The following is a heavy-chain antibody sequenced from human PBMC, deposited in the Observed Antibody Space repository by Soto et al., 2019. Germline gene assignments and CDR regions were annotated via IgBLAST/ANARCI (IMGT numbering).Heavy chain of an antibody. Sequence: ASVKVSCKASGYTFTSYGISWVRQAPGQGLEWMGWISAYNGNTNYAQKLQGRVTMTTDTSTSTAYMELRSLRPDDTAVYYCARAEGATTSWYFDYWGQGTLVTVSS. D-gene: IGHD1-26*01. CDR2: ISAYNGNT. CDR1: GYTFTSYG. CDR3: ARAEGATTSWYFDY. J-gene: IGHJ4*02. V-gene: IGHV1-18*04.